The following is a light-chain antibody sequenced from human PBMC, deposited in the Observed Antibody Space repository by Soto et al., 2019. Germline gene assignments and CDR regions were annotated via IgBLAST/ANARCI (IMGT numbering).Light chain of an antibody. V-gene: IGLV4-69*01. CDR2: LNSDGSH. CDR3: QTWGTGIPV. CDR1: SGHSSYA. Sequence: QPMLTQSPSASASLGASVKLTCTLSSGHSSYAIAWHQQQPEKGPRYLMKLNSDGSHSKGDGIPDRFSGSSSGAERYLTISSLQSEDEADYYCQTWGTGIPVFGGGTKLTVL. J-gene: IGLJ3*02.